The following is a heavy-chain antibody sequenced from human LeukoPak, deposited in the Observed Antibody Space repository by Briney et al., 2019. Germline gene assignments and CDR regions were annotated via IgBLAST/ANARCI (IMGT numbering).Heavy chain of an antibody. V-gene: IGHV3-30*04. CDR2: ISYDGSNK. Sequence: GGSLRLSCAASGFTFSSYAMHWVRQAPGKGLEWVAVISYDGSNKYYADSVKGRFTISRDNSKNTLYLQMNSLRAEDTAVYYCARETAMGALGYWGQGTLVTVSS. J-gene: IGHJ4*02. D-gene: IGHD5-18*01. CDR3: ARETAMGALGY. CDR1: GFTFSSYA.